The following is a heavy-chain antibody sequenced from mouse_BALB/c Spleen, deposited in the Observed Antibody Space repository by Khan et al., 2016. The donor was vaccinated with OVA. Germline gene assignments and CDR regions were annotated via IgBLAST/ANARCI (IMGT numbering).Heavy chain of an antibody. CDR3: ARIQGGDFDY. CDR2: ISYSGNT. Sequence: EVQLQESGPGLVKPSQSLSLTCAVTGYSITSDYAWNWIRQFPGNKLEWMGYISYSGNTNYNPSLKSRISITRDTSKNQFFLQLNFVNIEATDTDNCARIQGGDFDYWGQGTTLTVSS. CDR1: GYSITSDYA. V-gene: IGHV3-2*02. J-gene: IGHJ2*01.